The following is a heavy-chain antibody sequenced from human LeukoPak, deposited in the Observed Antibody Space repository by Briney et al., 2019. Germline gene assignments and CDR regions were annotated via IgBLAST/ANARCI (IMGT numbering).Heavy chain of an antibody. CDR3: ARMYYYGSGSYYNLDY. V-gene: IGHV3-7*01. J-gene: IGHJ4*02. Sequence: QPGGSLRLSCAASGFTFSSYWMSWVRQAPGKGLEWAANIKQDGSEKYYVDSVKGRFTISRDNAKNSLYLQMNSLRVEDTAVYYCARMYYYGSGSYYNLDYWGQGTLVTVSS. D-gene: IGHD3-10*01. CDR1: GFTFSSYW. CDR2: IKQDGSEK.